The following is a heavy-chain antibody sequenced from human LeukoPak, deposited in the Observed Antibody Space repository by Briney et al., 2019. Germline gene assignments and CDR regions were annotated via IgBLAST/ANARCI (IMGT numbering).Heavy chain of an antibody. Sequence: SSGTLSLTCTVSGGSISSYYWSWIRQPPGKGLEWIGYIYYSGNTNYNPSLKSRVTISVDTSKNQFSLKLSSVTAAETAVYYCARRITIFGVAPPGSWFDPWGQGTLVTVSS. J-gene: IGHJ5*02. CDR1: GGSISSYY. V-gene: IGHV4-59*08. D-gene: IGHD3-3*01. CDR2: IYYSGNT. CDR3: ARRITIFGVAPPGSWFDP.